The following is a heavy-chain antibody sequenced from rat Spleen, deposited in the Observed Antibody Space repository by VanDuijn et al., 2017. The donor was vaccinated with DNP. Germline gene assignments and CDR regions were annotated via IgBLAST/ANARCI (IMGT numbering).Heavy chain of an antibody. CDR1: GFTFRNYD. D-gene: IGHD1-12*01. Sequence: EVQLVESGGGLAQPGRSLKLSCTAPGFTFRNYDMAWVRQAPTKGLEWVATIRYDGSSTYYRDSVKGRFTISRENAKSTLYLQMDSLRSEDTATYFCARGNYYASLSEYFDHWGQGVMVTVSS. CDR2: IRYDGSST. CDR3: ARGNYYASLSEYFDH. J-gene: IGHJ2*01. V-gene: IGHV5-7*01.